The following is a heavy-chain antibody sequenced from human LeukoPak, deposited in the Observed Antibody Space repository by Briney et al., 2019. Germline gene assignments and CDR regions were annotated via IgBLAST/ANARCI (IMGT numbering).Heavy chain of an antibody. CDR3: AREKYSSSSPFDY. CDR2: IKHSGST. CDR1: GGSFSGYY. Sequence: PSETLSLTCAVYGGSFSGYYWSWIRQPPGKGLEWIGEIKHSGSTNYNPSLKSRVTISVDTSKNQFSLKLSSVTAADTAVYYCAREKYSSSSPFDYWGQGTLVTVSS. J-gene: IGHJ4*02. D-gene: IGHD6-6*01. V-gene: IGHV4-34*01.